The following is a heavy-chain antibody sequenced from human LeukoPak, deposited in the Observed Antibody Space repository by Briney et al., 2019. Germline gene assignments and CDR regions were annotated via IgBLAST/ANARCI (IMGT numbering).Heavy chain of an antibody. D-gene: IGHD3-22*01. CDR2: INPSGGST. CDR3: ARTPYDSSGYYVGHAFDI. Sequence: ASVKVSCKASGYTFTSYYMHWVRQAPGQGLEWMGIINPSGGSTSYAQKFQGRVTMTRDTSASTAYMELSSLRSEDMAVYYCARTPYDSSGYYVGHAFDIWGQGTMVTVSS. V-gene: IGHV1-46*01. J-gene: IGHJ3*02. CDR1: GYTFTSYY.